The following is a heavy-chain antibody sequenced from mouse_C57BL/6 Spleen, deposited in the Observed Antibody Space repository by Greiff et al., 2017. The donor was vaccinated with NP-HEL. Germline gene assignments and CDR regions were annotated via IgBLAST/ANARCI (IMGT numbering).Heavy chain of an antibody. J-gene: IGHJ2*01. D-gene: IGHD2-5*01. V-gene: IGHV1-15*01. CDR2: IDPETGGT. Sequence: QVQLQQSGAELVRPGASVTLSCKASGYTFTDYEMHWVKQTPVHGLEWIGAIDPETGGTAYNQKFKGKAILTVDKSSSTAYIELRSLTSEDSAVYYCTTGYYSNFYFDYWGQGTTLTVSS. CDR3: TTGYYSNFYFDY. CDR1: GYTFTDYE.